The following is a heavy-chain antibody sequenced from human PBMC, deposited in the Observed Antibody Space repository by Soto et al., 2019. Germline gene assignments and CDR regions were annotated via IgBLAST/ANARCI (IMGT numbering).Heavy chain of an antibody. D-gene: IGHD6-13*01. J-gene: IGHJ4*02. V-gene: IGHV4-39*01. Sequence: LSLTCTVSGGSISSSSYYWGWIRQPPGKGLEWIGSIYYSGSTYYNPSLKSRVTISVDTSKNQFSLKLSSVTAADTAVYYCARHTEAAAGTTPFDYWGQGTLVTVSS. CDR1: GGSISSSSYY. CDR3: ARHTEAAAGTTPFDY. CDR2: IYYSGST.